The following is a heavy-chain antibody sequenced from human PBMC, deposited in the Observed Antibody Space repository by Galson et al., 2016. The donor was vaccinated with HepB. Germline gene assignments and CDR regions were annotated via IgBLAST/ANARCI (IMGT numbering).Heavy chain of an antibody. J-gene: IGHJ4*02. CDR1: GFTFSSYW. V-gene: IGHV3-74*03. CDR2: INNDGSNT. Sequence: SLRLSCAASGFTFSSYWMNWVRQAPGKGLVWVSRINNDGSNTTYADSVTGRFTISRDNAKNTLYLQMNSLRTEDTAVYFCARKSMAGPRSYFDYWGQGTLVTVSS. D-gene: IGHD6-19*01. CDR3: ARKSMAGPRSYFDY.